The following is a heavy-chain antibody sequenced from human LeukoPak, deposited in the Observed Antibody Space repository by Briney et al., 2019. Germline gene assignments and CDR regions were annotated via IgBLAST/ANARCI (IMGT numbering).Heavy chain of an antibody. CDR3: ARTVVRLRLPLDY. V-gene: IGHV4-30-4*01. CDR2: IYYSGST. J-gene: IGHJ4*02. CDR1: GGSISSGDYY. D-gene: IGHD2-21*02. Sequence: SENLSLTCTVSGGSISSGDYYWSWIRQPPGKGLEWIGYIYYSGSTYYNPSLKSRVTISVDTSKNQFSLKLSSVTAADTAVYYCARTVVRLRLPLDYWGQGTLVTVSS.